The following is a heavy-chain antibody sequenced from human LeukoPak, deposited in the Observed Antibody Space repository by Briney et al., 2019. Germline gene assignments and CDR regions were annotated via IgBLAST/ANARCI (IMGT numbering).Heavy chain of an antibody. J-gene: IGHJ4*02. D-gene: IGHD1-26*01. V-gene: IGHV1-58*01. CDR2: IVVGSGNT. Sequence: GASVKVSCKASGFTFTSSAVQWVRQARGQRLEWIGWIVVGSGNTNYAQKFQERVTITRDMSTSTAYMELSSLRSEDTAVYYCAAGIEEGGATGFDYWGQGTLVTVSS. CDR1: GFTFTSSA. CDR3: AAGIEEGGATGFDY.